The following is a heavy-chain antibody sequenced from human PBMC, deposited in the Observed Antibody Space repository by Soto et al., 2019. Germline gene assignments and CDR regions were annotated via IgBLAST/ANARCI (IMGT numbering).Heavy chain of an antibody. CDR1: GFTFSSYA. V-gene: IGHV3-23*01. J-gene: IGHJ4*02. CDR3: ANSKYYDFWSGPRYFDY. D-gene: IGHD3-3*01. CDR2: ISGSGGST. Sequence: GGSLRLSCAASGFTFSSYAMSWVRQAPGKGLEWVSAISGSGGSTYYADSVKGRFTISRDNSKNTLYLQMNSLRAEDTAVYYCANSKYYDFWSGPRYFDYWGQGTLVTVSS.